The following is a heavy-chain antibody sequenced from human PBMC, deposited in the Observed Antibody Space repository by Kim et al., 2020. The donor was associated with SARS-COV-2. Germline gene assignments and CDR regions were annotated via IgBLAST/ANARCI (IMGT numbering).Heavy chain of an antibody. J-gene: IGHJ5*02. Sequence: SETLSLTCAVYGGSFSGYYWSWIRQPPGKGLEWIGEINHSGSTNYNPSLKSRVTISVDTSKNQFSLKLRSVTAADTAVYYCARGRYRSSGYGSRNWFDPWGRGTLDTVST. V-gene: IGHV4-34*01. CDR2: INHSGST. CDR3: ARGRYRSSGYGSRNWFDP. CDR1: GGSFSGYY. D-gene: IGHD6-13*01.